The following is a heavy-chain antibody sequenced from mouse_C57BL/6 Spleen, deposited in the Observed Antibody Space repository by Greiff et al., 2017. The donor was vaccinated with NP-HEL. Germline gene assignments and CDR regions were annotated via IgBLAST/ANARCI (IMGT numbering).Heavy chain of an antibody. J-gene: IGHJ4*01. Sequence: VQLQQSGAELVKPGASVKISCKASGYAFSSYWMNWVKQRPGKGLEWIGQIYPGDGDTNYNGKFKGKATLTADKSSSTAYRQLSSLTSEDSAVYFCARAYYSNYHYAMDYWGQGTSVTVSS. D-gene: IGHD2-5*01. CDR2: IYPGDGDT. CDR1: GYAFSSYW. CDR3: ARAYYSNYHYAMDY. V-gene: IGHV1-80*01.